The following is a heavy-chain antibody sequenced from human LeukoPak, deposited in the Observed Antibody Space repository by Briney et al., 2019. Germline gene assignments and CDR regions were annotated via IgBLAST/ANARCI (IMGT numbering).Heavy chain of an antibody. D-gene: IGHD2-2*02. J-gene: IGHJ4*02. CDR3: AKPDCSSTDCYRPTY. Sequence: GGSLRLSCAASGFRFSSYAMNWIRQAPGKGLEWVSGIGGSAVTTYYADSVKGRFTISRDNSKNTLYLQMNSLGAEDTAVYYCAKPDCSSTDCYRPTYWGQGTLVTVSS. CDR1: GFRFSSYA. V-gene: IGHV3-23*01. CDR2: IGGSAVTT.